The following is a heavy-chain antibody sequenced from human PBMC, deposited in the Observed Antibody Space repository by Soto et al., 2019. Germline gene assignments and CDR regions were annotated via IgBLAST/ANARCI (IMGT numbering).Heavy chain of an antibody. CDR3: ATVPRILPYSYLDFDY. D-gene: IGHD2-15*01. CDR2: FDPEDGET. CDR1: GYTLTELS. Sequence: AASVKVSCKVSGYTLTELSMHWVRQAPGKGLEWMGGFDPEDGETIYAQKFQGRVTMTEDTSTDTAYMELSSLRSEDTAVYYCATVPRILPYSYLDFDYWGQGTLVTVSS. V-gene: IGHV1-24*01. J-gene: IGHJ4*02.